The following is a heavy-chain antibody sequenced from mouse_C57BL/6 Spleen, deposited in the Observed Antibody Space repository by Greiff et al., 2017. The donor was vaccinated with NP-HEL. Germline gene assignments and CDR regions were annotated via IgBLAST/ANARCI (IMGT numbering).Heavy chain of an antibody. Sequence: VNVVESGAELVRPGASVTLSCKASGYTFTDYEMHWVKQTPVHGLEWIGAIDPETGGTAYNQKFKGKAILTADKSSSTAYMELRSLTSEDSAVYYCTRSGTGTGFDYWGQGTTLTVSS. J-gene: IGHJ2*01. CDR1: GYTFTDYE. CDR3: TRSGTGTGFDY. V-gene: IGHV1-15*01. CDR2: IDPETGGT. D-gene: IGHD4-1*01.